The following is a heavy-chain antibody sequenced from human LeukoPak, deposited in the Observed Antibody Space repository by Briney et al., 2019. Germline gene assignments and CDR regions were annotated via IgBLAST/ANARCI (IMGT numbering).Heavy chain of an antibody. CDR1: GGTFSSYA. CDR2: IIPIFGTA. V-gene: IGHV1-69*05. CDR3: ASLGGYGDYYDFDY. Sequence: SVKVSCKASGGTFSSYATSWVRQAPGQGPEWMGRIIPIFGTANYAQKFQGRVTITTDESTSTAYMELSSLRSEDTAVYYCASLGGYGDYYDFDYWGQGTLVTVSS. J-gene: IGHJ4*02. D-gene: IGHD4-17*01.